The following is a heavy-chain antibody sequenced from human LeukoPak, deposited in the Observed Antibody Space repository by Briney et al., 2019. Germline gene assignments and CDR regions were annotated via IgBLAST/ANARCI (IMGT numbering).Heavy chain of an antibody. J-gene: IGHJ6*02. CDR3: ARDRRIAVANYGMDV. V-gene: IGHV3-7*01. Sequence: LGGSLGLSCAASGFTFSTYWMSWVRQAPGKGLEWVASIKQDGSETYYVDSVKGRFTISRDNAKNSLYLQMNSLRAEDTAVYYCARDRRIAVANYGMDVWGQGTTVTVSS. D-gene: IGHD6-19*01. CDR2: IKQDGSET. CDR1: GFTFSTYW.